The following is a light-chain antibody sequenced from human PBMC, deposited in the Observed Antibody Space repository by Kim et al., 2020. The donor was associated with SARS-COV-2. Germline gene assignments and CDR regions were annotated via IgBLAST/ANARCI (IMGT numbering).Light chain of an antibody. Sequence: DIQLTQSPSTLSASVGDRVTITCRASQTIYSSLAWYQQKPGKAPKLLIYDASSLESGVPSRFDGSGSGTEFTLTIISLQPDDFATYFCQQSNRQPTFGGGTKVDIK. V-gene: IGKV1-5*01. CDR3: QQSNRQPT. J-gene: IGKJ4*01. CDR1: QTIYSS. CDR2: DAS.